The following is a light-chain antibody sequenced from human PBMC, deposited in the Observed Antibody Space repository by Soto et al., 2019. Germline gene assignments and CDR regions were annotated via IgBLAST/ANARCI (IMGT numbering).Light chain of an antibody. CDR1: SSNIGAGHD. CDR2: GNS. CDR3: QSYDSSLSGSRV. Sequence: QSVLTQPPSVSGAPGQRVTISCTGSSSNIGAGHDVHWYQQLPGTAPKLLIYGNSNRPSGVPDRFAGSKSGTSASLAITGLQAEDEADYYCQSYDSSLSGSRVVGTGTKLTVL. J-gene: IGLJ1*01. V-gene: IGLV1-40*01.